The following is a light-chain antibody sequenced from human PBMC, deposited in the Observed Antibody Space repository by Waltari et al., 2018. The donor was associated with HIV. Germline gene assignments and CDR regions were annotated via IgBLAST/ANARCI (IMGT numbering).Light chain of an antibody. CDR1: QTVNNK. CDR3: QQSFSYPLT. CDR2: DAS. V-gene: IGKV1-39*01. J-gene: IGKJ3*01. Sequence: DIQMTQSPSSLSASVGDSVTITCRASQTVNNKLNWYQQKPGEAPKVVIYDASTWQSGVPARFRGGGSWTDFTLTITSLQLDDFATYFCQQSFSYPLTFGPGTKVDI.